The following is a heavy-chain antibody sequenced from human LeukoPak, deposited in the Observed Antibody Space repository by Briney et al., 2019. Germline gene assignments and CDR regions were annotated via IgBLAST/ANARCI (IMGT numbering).Heavy chain of an antibody. CDR2: ISAYNGNT. D-gene: IGHD5-18*01. J-gene: IGHJ4*02. V-gene: IGHV1-18*01. CDR3: ARGEDTADPFDY. CDR1: GYTFTSYG. Sequence: ASXTVSCKASGYTFTSYGISWVRQAPGQGLEWMGWISAYNGNTNYAQKLQGRVTMTTDTSTSTAYMELRSLRSDDTAVYYCARGEDTADPFDYWGQGTLVTVSS.